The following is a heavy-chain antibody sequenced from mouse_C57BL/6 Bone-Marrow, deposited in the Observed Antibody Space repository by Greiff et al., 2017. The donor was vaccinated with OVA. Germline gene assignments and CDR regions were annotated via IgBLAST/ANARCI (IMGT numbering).Heavy chain of an antibody. CDR3: ARGGFDV. CDR1: GFTFSSYT. J-gene: IGHJ1*03. Sequence: EVQLVEPGGGLVKPGGSLKLSCAASGFTFSSYTMSWVRQTPEKRLEWVATISGGGGNTYYPDSVKGRSTISRDNAKNTLYLQMSSLGSEDTALYYCARGGFDVWGTGTTVTVSS. V-gene: IGHV5-9*01. CDR2: ISGGGGNT.